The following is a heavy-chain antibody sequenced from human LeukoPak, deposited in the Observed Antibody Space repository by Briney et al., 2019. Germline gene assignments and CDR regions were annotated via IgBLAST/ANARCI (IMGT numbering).Heavy chain of an antibody. CDR2: ISYDGSNK. Sequence: PGGSLRLSCAASGFTFSSYGMHWVRQAPGKGLEWVAVISYDGSNKYYADSVKGRFTISRDNSKNTLYLQMNSLRAEDTAVYYCARDPDFWSGNDAFDIWGQGTMVTVSS. V-gene: IGHV3-30*19. J-gene: IGHJ3*02. CDR1: GFTFSSYG. D-gene: IGHD3-3*01. CDR3: ARDPDFWSGNDAFDI.